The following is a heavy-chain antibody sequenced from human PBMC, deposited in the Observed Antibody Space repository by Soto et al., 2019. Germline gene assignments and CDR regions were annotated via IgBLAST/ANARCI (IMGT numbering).Heavy chain of an antibody. V-gene: IGHV4-59*01. Sequence: QVQLQESGPGLVKPSETLSLTCTVSGGSISSYYWSWIRQPPGKGLEWIGYIYYSGSTNYNPSLKSRVTISVDTSKNQFSLKLRSVTAAETAVYYCATLGISLPARTYYYYYGMDVWGQGTTVTVSS. CDR1: GGSISSYY. CDR2: IYYSGST. J-gene: IGHJ6*02. CDR3: ATLGISLPARTYYYYYGMDV.